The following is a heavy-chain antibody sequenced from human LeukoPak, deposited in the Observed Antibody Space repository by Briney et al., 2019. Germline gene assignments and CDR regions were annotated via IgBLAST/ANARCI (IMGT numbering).Heavy chain of an antibody. D-gene: IGHD4-17*01. CDR3: AGTDGGAFDY. CDR1: GGSFSGYY. CDR2: INHSGST. Sequence: PSETLSLTCAVYGGSFSGYYWSWIRQPPGKGLEWIGEINHSGSTNYNPSLKSRVTISVDTPKNQFSLKLSSVTAADTAVYYCAGTDGGAFDYWGQGTLVTVSS. V-gene: IGHV4-34*01. J-gene: IGHJ4*02.